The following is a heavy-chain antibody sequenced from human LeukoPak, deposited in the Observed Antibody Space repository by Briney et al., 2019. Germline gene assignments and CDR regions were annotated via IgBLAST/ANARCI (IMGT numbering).Heavy chain of an antibody. CDR2: LSGSGGST. J-gene: IGHJ4*02. D-gene: IGHD5/OR15-5a*01. Sequence: GGSLRLSCAASGSTFAAYAMSWVRQAPGKGLEWVSALSGSGGSTSYADSVKGRFTISRDNSKNTLSLQMSSLRADDTAVYYCAQEPVSPAWGQGTLVTVSS. CDR3: AQEPVSPA. V-gene: IGHV3-23*01. CDR1: GSTFAAYA.